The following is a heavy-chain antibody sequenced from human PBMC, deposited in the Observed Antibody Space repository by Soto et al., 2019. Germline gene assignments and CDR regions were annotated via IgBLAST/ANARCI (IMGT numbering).Heavy chain of an antibody. CDR2: IYNSGRT. D-gene: IGHD2-2*01. Sequence: SETLSLTCTVSGGSISSDNYYWGWIRRPPGKGLEWIGSIYNSGRTYYNPSLKSRVTLSVDTSYNQFSLRLSSVTAADTAVYYCARQDKCSTSRCPPDFDYWGQGTLVTVSS. CDR1: GGSISSDNYY. J-gene: IGHJ4*02. CDR3: ARQDKCSTSRCPPDFDY. V-gene: IGHV4-39*01.